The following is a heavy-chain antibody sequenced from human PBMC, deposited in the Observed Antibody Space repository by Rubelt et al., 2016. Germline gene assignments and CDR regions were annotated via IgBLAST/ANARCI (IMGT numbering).Heavy chain of an antibody. CDR3: ARASSGSPRFGFDY. CDR1: GGSFSGYY. D-gene: IGHD6-25*01. J-gene: IGHJ4*02. CDR2: FYYSGST. V-gene: IGHV4-34*11. Sequence: QVQLQQWGAGLLKPSETLSLTCAVYGGSFSGYYWSWIRQPPGKGLELIGYFYYSGSTNYNPSLKSRVNISIDTSTTQFSLKLSSVTASDTAVYYCARASSGSPRFGFDYWGQGTLVTVSS.